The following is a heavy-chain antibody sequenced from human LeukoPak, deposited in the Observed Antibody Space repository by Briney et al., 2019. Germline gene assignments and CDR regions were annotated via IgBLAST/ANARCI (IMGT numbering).Heavy chain of an antibody. V-gene: IGHV4-38-2*01. D-gene: IGHD4-17*01. CDR2: IYHSGSA. Sequence: SETLSLTCAVYGGSFSGYYWGWIRQPPGKGLEWIGSIYHSGSAYYNPSLKSRVTISVDTSKNQFSLKVSSVTAADTAVYYCASTITVTTDYWGQGTLVTVS. J-gene: IGHJ4*02. CDR1: GGSFSGYY. CDR3: ASTITVTTDY.